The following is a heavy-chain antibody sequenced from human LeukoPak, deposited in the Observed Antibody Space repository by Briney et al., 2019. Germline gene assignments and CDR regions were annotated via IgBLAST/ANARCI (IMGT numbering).Heavy chain of an antibody. J-gene: IGHJ3*02. Sequence: PSETLSLTCAISGGPISSSHWWNWVRQPPGKGLEWIGEIFHSGSTSYNPSLKSRVTISVDKSKNQFSLKLSSVTAADTAVYYCARLWLANDAFDIWGQGTMVTVSS. D-gene: IGHD3-10*01. CDR3: ARLWLANDAFDI. CDR1: GGPISSSHW. V-gene: IGHV4-4*02. CDR2: IFHSGST.